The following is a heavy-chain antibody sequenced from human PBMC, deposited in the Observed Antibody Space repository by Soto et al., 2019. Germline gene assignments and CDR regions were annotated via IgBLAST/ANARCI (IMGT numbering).Heavy chain of an antibody. J-gene: IGHJ3*02. CDR2: IYPGDSDT. Sequence: GESLKISCKGSGYAFSSNWIGWVRQMPGKGLEWMGIIYPGDSDTRYSPSFQGQVTISADKSISTAYLQWSSLEASDTAMYYCATPSPDSSHSLDMWGQGTMVTVSS. CDR1: GYAFSSNW. V-gene: IGHV5-51*01. CDR3: ATPSPDSSHSLDM. D-gene: IGHD6-13*01.